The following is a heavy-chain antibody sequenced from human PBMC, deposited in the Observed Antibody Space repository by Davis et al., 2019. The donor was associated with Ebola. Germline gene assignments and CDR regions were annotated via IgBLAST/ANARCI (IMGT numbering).Heavy chain of an antibody. V-gene: IGHV3-33*08. D-gene: IGHD1-26*01. CDR2: IWYDGSNK. J-gene: IGHJ5*02. CDR3: ARVRSGSSFRWFDP. CDR1: GFTFSSYG. Sequence: GESLKISCAASGFTFSSYGMHWVRQAPGKGLEWVAVIWYDGSNKYYADSVKGRFTISRDNSKNTLYLQMNSLRAEDTAVYYCARVRSGSSFRWFDPWGQGTLVTVSS.